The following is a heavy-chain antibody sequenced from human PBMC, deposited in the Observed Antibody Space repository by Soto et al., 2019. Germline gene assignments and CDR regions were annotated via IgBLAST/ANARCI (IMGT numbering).Heavy chain of an antibody. J-gene: IGHJ6*01. CDR1: VGSISSYY. CDR2: IYTSGST. V-gene: IGHV4-4*07. Sequence: PAETLSLTCTFSVGSISSYYWSWIRQPAGKAPDLIGRIYTSGSTNYNPSLKSRVTMSVDTSKNQFSLKLSSVTAADTAVYYCARGARSICSSTSCHDYSYYYGMDVWGQGTTVTVSS. CDR3: ARGARSICSSTSCHDYSYYYGMDV. D-gene: IGHD2-2*01.